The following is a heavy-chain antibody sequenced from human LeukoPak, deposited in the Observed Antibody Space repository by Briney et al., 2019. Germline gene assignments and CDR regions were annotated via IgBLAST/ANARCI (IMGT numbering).Heavy chain of an antibody. CDR2: ISGSGGST. J-gene: IGHJ6*04. Sequence: GGSLRLSCAASGFTFSIYAMSWVRQAPGKGVEWVSAISGSGGSTYYADSVKGRFTISRDNTKDTLYLQMNSLRGEDTAVYYCAKYHITMVRGVNFYYGMDVWGKGTTVTVSS. CDR3: AKYHITMVRGVNFYYGMDV. V-gene: IGHV3-23*01. CDR1: GFTFSIYA. D-gene: IGHD3-10*01.